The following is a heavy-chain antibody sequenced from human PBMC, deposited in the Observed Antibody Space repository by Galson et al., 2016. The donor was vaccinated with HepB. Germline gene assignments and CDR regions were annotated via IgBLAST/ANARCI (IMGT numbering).Heavy chain of an antibody. V-gene: IGHV3-74*01. CDR3: ARGGNRGLDY. D-gene: IGHD1-14*01. CDR2: INSDGSST. CDR1: GLTFSDYW. J-gene: IGHJ4*02. Sequence: SLRLSCAASGLTFSDYWMHWVRQAPGKGLVWVSRINSDGSSTDYDDSVKGRFTISRDNAKNSLYLDITSLRAEDTAIFYCARGGNRGLDYWGQGTLVTVSA.